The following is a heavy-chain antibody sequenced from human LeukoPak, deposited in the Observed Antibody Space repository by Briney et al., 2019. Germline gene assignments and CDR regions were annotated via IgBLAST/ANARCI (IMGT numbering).Heavy chain of an antibody. J-gene: IGHJ4*02. CDR3: AKSGIVATIPLDY. D-gene: IGHD5-12*01. Sequence: PGGSLSLSCAASGFTFSSYGMHWVRQAPGKGLEGVAVIWYDGSNKYYADSVKGRFTISRDNAKNTLYLQMNSLRAEDTAVYYCAKSGIVATIPLDYWGQGTLVTVSS. V-gene: IGHV3-33*06. CDR2: IWYDGSNK. CDR1: GFTFSSYG.